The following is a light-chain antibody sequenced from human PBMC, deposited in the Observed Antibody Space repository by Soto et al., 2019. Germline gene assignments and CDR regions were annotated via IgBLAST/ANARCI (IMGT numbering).Light chain of an antibody. V-gene: IGLV2-14*01. CDR1: SSDDGGYNY. CDR2: EVS. J-gene: IGLJ1*01. CDR3: SSYASSSTIV. Sequence: QSALTQPASVSGSPGQSITISCTGTSSDDGGYNYVSWYQHHPGKSPKLIICEVSNRPSGVSNRFSGSKSGNTASLTISGLQAEDEADYYCSSYASSSTIVFGTGTKVTVL.